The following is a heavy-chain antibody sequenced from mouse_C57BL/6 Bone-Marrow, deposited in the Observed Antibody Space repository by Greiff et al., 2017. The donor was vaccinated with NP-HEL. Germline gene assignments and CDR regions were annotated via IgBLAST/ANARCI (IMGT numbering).Heavy chain of an antibody. Sequence: EVQGVESGGGLVQPGGSLSLSCAASGFTFTDYYMSWVRQPPGKALEWLGFIRNKANGYTTEYSASVKGRFTISRDNSQSILYLQMNALRAEDSATYYCARSNVRYGSSRDWYFDVWGTGTTVTVSS. V-gene: IGHV7-3*01. CDR2: IRNKANGYTT. D-gene: IGHD1-1*01. CDR3: ARSNVRYGSSRDWYFDV. CDR1: GFTFTDYY. J-gene: IGHJ1*03.